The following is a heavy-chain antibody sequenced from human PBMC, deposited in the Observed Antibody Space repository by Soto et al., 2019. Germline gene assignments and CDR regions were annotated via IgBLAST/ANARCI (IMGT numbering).Heavy chain of an antibody. J-gene: IGHJ4*02. V-gene: IGHV3-21*01. Sequence: EVQLVESGGGLVKPGGSLRLSCAASGFTFSSYTMNWVRQAPGKGLEWVSSISSSSSYIYYADSVKGRFTISRDNAKNSVYLQMNSMRAEDTAVYYCARGYSSGDYWGQGTLVTVSS. D-gene: IGHD6-19*01. CDR1: GFTFSSYT. CDR2: ISSSSSYI. CDR3: ARGYSSGDY.